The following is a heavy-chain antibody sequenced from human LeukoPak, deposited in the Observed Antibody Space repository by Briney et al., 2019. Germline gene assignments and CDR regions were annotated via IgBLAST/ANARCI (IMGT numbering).Heavy chain of an antibody. CDR1: GCTVSSNY. CDR2: IYYSGST. CDR3: ARHLLRRPIAAYNWFDP. V-gene: IGHV4-39*01. J-gene: IGHJ5*02. Sequence: GSLRLSCAASGCTVSSNYMGWIRQPPGKGLEWIGSIYYSGSTYYNPSLKSRVTISVDTSKNQFSLKLSSVTAADTAVYYCARHLLRRPIAAYNWFDPWGQGTLVTVSS. D-gene: IGHD6-25*01.